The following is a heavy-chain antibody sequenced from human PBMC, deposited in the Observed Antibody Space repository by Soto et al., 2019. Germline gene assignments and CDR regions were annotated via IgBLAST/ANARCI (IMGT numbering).Heavy chain of an antibody. CDR2: IIPIFGTA. V-gene: IGHV1-69*13. CDR1: GGTFSSYA. J-gene: IGHJ6*02. Sequence: SVKVSCKASGGTFSSYAISWVRQAPGQGLEWMGGIIPIFGTANYAQKFQGRVTITADESTSTAYMELSSLRSEDTAVYYCARDCTNGVCAVSYYYGMDVWGQGTTVTVS. D-gene: IGHD2-8*01. CDR3: ARDCTNGVCAVSYYYGMDV.